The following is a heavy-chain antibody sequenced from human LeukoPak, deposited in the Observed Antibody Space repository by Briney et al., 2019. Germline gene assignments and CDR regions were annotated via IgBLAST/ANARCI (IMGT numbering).Heavy chain of an antibody. V-gene: IGHV3-23*01. CDR1: GFTLSDYY. J-gene: IGHJ4*02. CDR3: AKERLITMIVVVISY. CDR2: ISGSGGST. D-gene: IGHD3-22*01. Sequence: GGSLRLSCAASGFTLSDYYMSWVRQAPGKGLEWVSAISGSGGSTYYADSVKGRFTISRDNSKNTLYLQMNSLRAEDTAVYYCAKERLITMIVVVISYWGQGTLVTVSS.